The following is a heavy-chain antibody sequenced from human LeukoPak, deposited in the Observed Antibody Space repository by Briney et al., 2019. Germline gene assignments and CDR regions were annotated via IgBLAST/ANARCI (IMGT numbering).Heavy chain of an antibody. D-gene: IGHD3-3*01. J-gene: IGHJ5*02. CDR2: ISDNGGST. CDR1: GFTFSSCA. Sequence: GGSLRLSCAASGFTFSSCAMSWVRQAPGKGLEWVSAISDNGGSTYNADSVKGRFTISRDNSENTLYLQMNSLRAEDTAVYYCARAVDFWSGYPQPNWFDPWGQGTLVTVSS. V-gene: IGHV3-23*01. CDR3: ARAVDFWSGYPQPNWFDP.